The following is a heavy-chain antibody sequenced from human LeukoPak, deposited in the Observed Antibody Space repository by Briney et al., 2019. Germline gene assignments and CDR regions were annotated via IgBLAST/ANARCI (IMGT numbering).Heavy chain of an antibody. V-gene: IGHV1-46*01. CDR2: INPSGGST. Sequence: ASVKVYCKASGYTFSNYYMHWVRQAPGQGLEWMGIINPSGGSTNYAQKFQGRVTMTRDTSTSTVYMELSSLRSEDTAVYYCATWGSSSSPLPTMDVWGQGTTVTVSS. CDR3: ATWGSSSSPLPTMDV. CDR1: GYTFSNYY. D-gene: IGHD6-13*01. J-gene: IGHJ6*02.